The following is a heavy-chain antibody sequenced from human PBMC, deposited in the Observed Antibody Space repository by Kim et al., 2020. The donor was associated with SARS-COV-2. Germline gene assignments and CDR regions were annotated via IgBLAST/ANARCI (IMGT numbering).Heavy chain of an antibody. D-gene: IGHD3-10*01. CDR2: ISYDGSNK. V-gene: IGHV3-30*18. J-gene: IGHJ4*02. Sequence: GGSLRLSCAASGFTFSSYGMHWVRQAPGKGLEWVAVISYDGSNKYYADSVKGRFTISRDNSKNTLYLQMNSLRAEDTAVYYCAKDQRPVRITMVRGVIFSGSFDYWGQGTLVTVSS. CDR3: AKDQRPVRITMVRGVIFSGSFDY. CDR1: GFTFSSYG.